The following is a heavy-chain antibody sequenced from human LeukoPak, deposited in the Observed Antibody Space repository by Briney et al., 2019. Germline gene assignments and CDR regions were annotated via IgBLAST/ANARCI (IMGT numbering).Heavy chain of an antibody. J-gene: IGHJ6*02. Sequence: GGSLRLSCAASGFTFSSYSMNWVRQAPGKGLEWVAVISYDGSNKYYADSVKGRFAISRDNSKNTLYLQMNSLRAEDTAVYYCARALPITMIVVVYPGGMDVWGQGTTVTVSS. CDR3: ARALPITMIVVVYPGGMDV. CDR1: GFTFSSYS. D-gene: IGHD3-22*01. CDR2: ISYDGSNK. V-gene: IGHV3-30*03.